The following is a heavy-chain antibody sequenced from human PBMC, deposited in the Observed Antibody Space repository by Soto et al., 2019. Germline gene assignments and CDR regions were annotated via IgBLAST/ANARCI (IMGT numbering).Heavy chain of an antibody. V-gene: IGHV3-73*01. CDR1: EFTFSGFA. J-gene: IGHJ3*02. CDR2: IRSKPNNYAT. Sequence: PSETLRLSGAASEFTFSGFAMHWVRQASGKGLEWVGRIRSKPNNYATTYDASVKGRFTISRDDSKNTAYLQMNSLKTEDTAVYYCIRQDKYAFDIWGQGTVVTVSS. D-gene: IGHD2-15*01. CDR3: IRQDKYAFDI.